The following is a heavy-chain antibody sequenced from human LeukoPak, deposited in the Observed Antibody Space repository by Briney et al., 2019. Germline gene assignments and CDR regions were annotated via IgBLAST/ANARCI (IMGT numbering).Heavy chain of an antibody. CDR3: ARDLVKLERTNTFDY. CDR2: ISAYNGNT. CDR1: GYTFTGSY. V-gene: IGHV1-18*04. Sequence: GASVKVSCKASGYTFTGSYMHWVRQAPGQELEWMGWISAYNGNTNYAQKLQGRVTMTTDTSTSTAYMELRSLRSDDTAVYYCARDLVKLERTNTFDYWGQGTLVTVSS. J-gene: IGHJ4*02. D-gene: IGHD1-1*01.